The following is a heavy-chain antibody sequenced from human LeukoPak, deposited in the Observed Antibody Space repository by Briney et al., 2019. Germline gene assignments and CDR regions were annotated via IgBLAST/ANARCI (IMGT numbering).Heavy chain of an antibody. CDR3: ARIAVSSGWGYFDY. Sequence: SETLSLTCTVSGGSFSSGSYYWTWLRQPPGKGLEWIGYIYYTGSTNYSPSLKSRVTISVDTSNNQFSLKLSSVTAADTAVYYCARIAVSSGWGYFDYWGQGTLVTASS. CDR2: IYYTGST. V-gene: IGHV4-61*01. J-gene: IGHJ4*02. D-gene: IGHD6-19*01. CDR1: GGSFSSGSYY.